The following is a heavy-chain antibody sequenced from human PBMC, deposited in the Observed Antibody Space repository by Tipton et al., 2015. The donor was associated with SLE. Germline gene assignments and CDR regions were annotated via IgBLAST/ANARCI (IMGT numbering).Heavy chain of an antibody. J-gene: IGHJ5*02. Sequence: QVQLVQSGAEVKKPGASVKVSCKASGYAFTTYYIHWVRQAPGQGLEWMGIINPSGDSTNYAQRFQGRVTMTRDTATSTVYMELSSLRSEDTAVYYCARGSLVTTYYVFWTSPGWFDPWGQGTLVTVS. V-gene: IGHV1-46*01. D-gene: IGHD3-3*01. CDR3: ARGSLVTTYYVFWTSPGWFDP. CDR1: GYAFTTYY. CDR2: INPSGDST.